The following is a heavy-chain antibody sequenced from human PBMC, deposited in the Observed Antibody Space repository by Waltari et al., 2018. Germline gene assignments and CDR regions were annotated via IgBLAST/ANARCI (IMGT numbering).Heavy chain of an antibody. CDR3: TTDRYAGVLES. D-gene: IGHD3-16*02. CDR1: GFSFTNAW. Sequence: EVQLVESGGGLVKPGGSLRLSCAASGFSFTNAWMHWVRRAPGKGLEWVGRIKTKAAGGTTDYAAPVKGRFTISRDDSKNTLYLQMNSLRTEDTAVYYCTTDRYAGVLESWGQGTLVTVSS. V-gene: IGHV3-15*07. J-gene: IGHJ4*02. CDR2: IKTKAAGGTT.